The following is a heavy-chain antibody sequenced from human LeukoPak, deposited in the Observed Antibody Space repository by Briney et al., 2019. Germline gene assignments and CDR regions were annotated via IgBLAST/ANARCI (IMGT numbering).Heavy chain of an antibody. Sequence: GGSLRLSCAASGFTFSSYNMHWVRQPPGKGREWVAFIRLDGNNKYYADSVKGRFTISRGNSKNTLFLQMNSLRAEDTAVYYCAKDFGYGVDYWGQGTLVTVSS. D-gene: IGHD5-12*01. CDR3: AKDFGYGVDY. V-gene: IGHV3-30*02. CDR2: IRLDGNNK. J-gene: IGHJ4*02. CDR1: GFTFSSYN.